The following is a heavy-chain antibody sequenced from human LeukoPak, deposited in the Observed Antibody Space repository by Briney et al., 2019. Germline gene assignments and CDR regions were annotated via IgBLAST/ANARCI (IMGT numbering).Heavy chain of an antibody. V-gene: IGHV3-21*01. CDR1: GFTFSSYS. D-gene: IGHD6-19*01. J-gene: IGHJ4*02. CDR2: ISSSSSYI. Sequence: GGSLRLSCAASGFTFSSYSMNWVRQAPGKGLEWVSSISSSSSYIYYADSVKGRFTLSRDNAKNSLYLQMNSLRVEDTAVYYCAREDSSGWYSMDYWGQGTLVTVSS. CDR3: AREDSSGWYSMDY.